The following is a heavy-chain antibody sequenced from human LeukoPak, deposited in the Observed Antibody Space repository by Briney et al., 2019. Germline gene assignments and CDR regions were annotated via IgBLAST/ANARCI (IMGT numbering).Heavy chain of an antibody. CDR1: GGSLSGYY. J-gene: IGHJ3*02. CDR2: INHSGST. CDR3: ARDRHRSHYYDSSGDAFDI. Sequence: SETLSLTCAVYGGSLSGYYWSWIRQPPGKGLEWIGEINHSGSTNYNPSLKSRVTISVDTSKNQFSLKLSSVTAADTAVYYCARDRHRSHYYDSSGDAFDIWGQGTMVTVSS. D-gene: IGHD3-22*01. V-gene: IGHV4-34*01.